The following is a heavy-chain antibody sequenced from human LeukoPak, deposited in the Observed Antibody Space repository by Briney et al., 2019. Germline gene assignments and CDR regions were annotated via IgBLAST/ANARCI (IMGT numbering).Heavy chain of an antibody. CDR2: IWYDGSNK. V-gene: IGHV3-33*06. J-gene: IGHJ6*04. CDR3: AEPRPPLVGALDV. CDR1: GFTFSSYG. Sequence: GRSLRLSCAASGFTFSSYGMHWVRQAPGKGLEWVAVIWYDGSNKYYADSVKGRFTISRDNSKNTLYLQMNSLRAEDTAVYYCAEPRPPLVGALDVWGKGTTVTVSA. D-gene: IGHD1-26*01.